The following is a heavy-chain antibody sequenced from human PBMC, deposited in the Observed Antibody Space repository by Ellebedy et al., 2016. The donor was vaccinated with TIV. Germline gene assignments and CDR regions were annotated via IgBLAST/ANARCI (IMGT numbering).Heavy chain of an antibody. CDR1: GFTFSSYS. D-gene: IGHD4/OR15-4a*01. J-gene: IGHJ3*02. CDR3: ARDGHPANSYDALDI. Sequence: GGSLRLSCAASGFTFSSYSMNWVRQAPGKGLEWVSYISSSSSTIYYADSVKGRFTISRDNTKNSLYLQMNSLRAEDTAVYYCARDGHPANSYDALDIWGQGTLVTVSS. V-gene: IGHV3-48*04. CDR2: ISSSSSTI.